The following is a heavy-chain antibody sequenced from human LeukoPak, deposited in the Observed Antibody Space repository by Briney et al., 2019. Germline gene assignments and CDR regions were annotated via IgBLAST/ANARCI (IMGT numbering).Heavy chain of an antibody. CDR3: TTGYYYGSGVKYYFDY. V-gene: IGHV3-15*01. J-gene: IGHJ4*02. Sequence: GGSLRLSCAASGFTFSSYSMNWVRQAPGKGLEWVGRIKSKTDGGTTDYAAPVKGRFTISRDDSKNTLYLQMNSLKTEDTAVYYRTTGYYYGSGVKYYFDYWGQGTLVTVSS. CDR2: IKSKTDGGTT. CDR1: GFTFSSYS. D-gene: IGHD3-10*01.